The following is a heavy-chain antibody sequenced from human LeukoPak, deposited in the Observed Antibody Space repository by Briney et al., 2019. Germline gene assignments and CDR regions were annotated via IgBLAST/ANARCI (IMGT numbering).Heavy chain of an antibody. D-gene: IGHD3-22*01. CDR1: GYTFTSYG. CDR3: ARDFYDSSGYLDAFDM. Sequence: ASVKVSCKASGYTFTSYGISWVRQAPGQGLEWMGWISAYNGNTNYAQKLQGRVTMTTDTSTSTAYMELRSLRSDDTAVYYCARDFYDSSGYLDAFDMWGQGRMVTVSS. CDR2: ISAYNGNT. J-gene: IGHJ3*02. V-gene: IGHV1-18*01.